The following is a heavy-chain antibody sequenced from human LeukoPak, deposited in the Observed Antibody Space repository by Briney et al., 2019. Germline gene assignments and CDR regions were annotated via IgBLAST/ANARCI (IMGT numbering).Heavy chain of an antibody. Sequence: GGSLRLSCAASGFTFSSYGMHWVRQAPGKGLEWVAVISYDGSNKYYADSVKGRFTISRDNSKNTLYLQMNSLRAEDTAVYYCARDYRYCSGGNCYDAFDIWGQGTMVTVSS. CDR3: ARDYRYCSGGNCYDAFDI. CDR2: ISYDGSNK. J-gene: IGHJ3*02. CDR1: GFTFSSYG. V-gene: IGHV3-30*03. D-gene: IGHD2-15*01.